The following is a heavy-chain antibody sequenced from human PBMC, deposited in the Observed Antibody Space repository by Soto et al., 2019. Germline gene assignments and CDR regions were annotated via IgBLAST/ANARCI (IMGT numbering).Heavy chain of an antibody. CDR3: ARDQSTTMVRGGLYNWFDP. J-gene: IGHJ5*02. V-gene: IGHV1-18*01. CDR2: ISAYNGNT. D-gene: IGHD3-10*01. CDR1: GYTFISYG. Sequence: QVQLVQSGAEVKKPGASVKVSCKASGYTFISYGFSWVRQAPGQGLEWMGWISAYNGNTNYAQNLQGRVTMTTDTSTSTAYMELRSLRSDDTAMYYCARDQSTTMVRGGLYNWFDPWGQGTLVTVSS.